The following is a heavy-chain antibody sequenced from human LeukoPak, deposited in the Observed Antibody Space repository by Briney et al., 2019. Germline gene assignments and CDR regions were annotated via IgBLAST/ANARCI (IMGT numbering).Heavy chain of an antibody. V-gene: IGHV1-69*04. D-gene: IGHD3-16*01. CDR1: RTTFSSYS. CDR3: ARDPTLTAIQGGPFDL. J-gene: IGHJ2*01. Sequence: SVKVSCKTSRTTFSSYSISWVRQAPGQGLEWMGRIIPILGIANYAQKFQGRVTITADKSTNTAYVELSSLESEDTAVHYWARDPTLTAIQGGPFDLWGRGTLVTVSA. CDR2: IIPILGIA.